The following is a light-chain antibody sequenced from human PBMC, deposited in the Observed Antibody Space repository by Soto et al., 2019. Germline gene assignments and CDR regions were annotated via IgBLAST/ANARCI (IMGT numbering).Light chain of an antibody. CDR3: SSYTSSSTVV. CDR2: GVR. V-gene: IGLV2-14*01. CDR1: SSDVGGYNY. J-gene: IGLJ2*01. Sequence: QSALTQPASVSGSPGQSITISCTGTSSDVGGYNYVSWYQQHPGKAPKLMIYGVRNRPSGVSNRFSGSKSGNMASLTISGLQAEDEADYYCSSYTSSSTVVFGGGTKLTVL.